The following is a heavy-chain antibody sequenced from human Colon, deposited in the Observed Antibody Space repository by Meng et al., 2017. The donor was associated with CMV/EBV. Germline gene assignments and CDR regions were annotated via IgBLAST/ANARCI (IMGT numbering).Heavy chain of an antibody. D-gene: IGHD2-2*01. Sequence: SVKVSCKASGGTFGTFAISWVRQAPGQGLEWMGGIIPSLGITNNAQKFRGRVTITADKSTSTAYMELSSLRSEDTAVYYCAREERGSTSYYDYWGQGTLVTVSS. CDR3: AREERGSTSYYDY. CDR2: IIPSLGIT. CDR1: GGTFGTFA. J-gene: IGHJ4*02. V-gene: IGHV1-69*10.